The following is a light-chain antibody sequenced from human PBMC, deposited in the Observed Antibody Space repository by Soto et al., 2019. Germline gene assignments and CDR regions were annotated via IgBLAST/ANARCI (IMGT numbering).Light chain of an antibody. CDR3: QVWDSSGDLGG. V-gene: IGLV3-21*02. CDR1: NIGGKS. J-gene: IGLJ2*01. CDR2: EDM. Sequence: SYELTQPPSVSEAPGQTARITCGGNNIGGKSVHWYQQKPGQAPVLVVYEDMERPSGIPERFSGSNSGNTATLTISRVEAGDEADYYCQVWDSSGDLGGFGGGTKLTVL.